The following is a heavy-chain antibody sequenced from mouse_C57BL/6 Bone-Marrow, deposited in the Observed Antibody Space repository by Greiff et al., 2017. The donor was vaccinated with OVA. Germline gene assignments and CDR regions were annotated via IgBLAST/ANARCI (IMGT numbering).Heavy chain of an antibody. D-gene: IGHD1-1*01. V-gene: IGHV1-69*01. Sequence: QVQLQQPGAELVMPGASVKLSCKASGYTFTSYWMHWVKQRPGQGLEWIGEIDPSDSYTNYNQKFKGKSTLTVDKSSSTAYMQLSSLTSDDSAVYYCASPYYGSSPSYWYFDVWGTGTTVTVSS. CDR2: IDPSDSYT. CDR1: GYTFTSYW. J-gene: IGHJ1*03. CDR3: ASPYYGSSPSYWYFDV.